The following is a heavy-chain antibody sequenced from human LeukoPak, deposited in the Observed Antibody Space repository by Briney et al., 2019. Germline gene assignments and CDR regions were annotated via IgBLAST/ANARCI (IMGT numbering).Heavy chain of an antibody. J-gene: IGHJ6*03. CDR1: GGSISSYY. CDR2: IYTSGST. Sequence: SETLSLTCTVSGGSISSYYWSWIRQPAGKGLEWIGRIYTSGSTDYNPSLKSRVTMSVDTSKNQFSLKLSSVTSADTPVYYFARFTQYYDSQLIYYYYYRDVGGKGPTVTIS. CDR3: ARFTQYYDSQLIYYYYYRDV. D-gene: IGHD3-22*01. V-gene: IGHV4-4*07.